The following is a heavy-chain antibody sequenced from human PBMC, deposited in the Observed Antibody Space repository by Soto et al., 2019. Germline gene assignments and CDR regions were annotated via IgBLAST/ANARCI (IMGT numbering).Heavy chain of an antibody. CDR2: IYYSGST. V-gene: IGHV4-30-4*01. CDR1: GGSISSGDYY. J-gene: IGHJ1*01. D-gene: IGHD3-10*01. CDR3: ARDMVRGLYPEYFQH. Sequence: SETLSLTCTVSGGSISSGDYYWSWIRQPPGKGLEWIGYIYYSGSTYYNPSLKSRVTISVDTSKNQFSLKLSSVTAADTAVYYCARDMVRGLYPEYFQHWGQGTLVTVS.